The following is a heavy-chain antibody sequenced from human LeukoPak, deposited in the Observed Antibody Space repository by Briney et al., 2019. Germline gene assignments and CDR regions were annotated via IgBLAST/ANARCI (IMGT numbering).Heavy chain of an antibody. CDR3: ARELVAGDQYGMDV. CDR2: ISTNSGTI. V-gene: IGHV3-48*01. D-gene: IGHD5-12*01. CDR1: GFTFSIYT. Sequence: GGSLRLSCAASGFTFSIYTMNWVRQAPGKGLEWISYISTNSGTIWYADSVKGRFSISRDNAKNSLYLQMNSLRAEDTAVYYCARELVAGDQYGMDVWGQGTTVTVSS. J-gene: IGHJ6*02.